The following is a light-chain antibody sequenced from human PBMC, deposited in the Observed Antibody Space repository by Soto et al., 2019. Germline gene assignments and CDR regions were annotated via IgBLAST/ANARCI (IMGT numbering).Light chain of an antibody. CDR2: DAT. V-gene: IGKV1-33*01. J-gene: IGKJ5*01. CDR3: QHYDSFPIT. CDR1: QDISSY. Sequence: DIPMTQSQSSLSASVRDRVTITCQASQDISSYLNWYQQKPGKAPKLLIYDATNLEKGVPSRFSGSGSGTDFTFTISNLQPEDFATYYCQHYDSFPITFGQGTRLEIK.